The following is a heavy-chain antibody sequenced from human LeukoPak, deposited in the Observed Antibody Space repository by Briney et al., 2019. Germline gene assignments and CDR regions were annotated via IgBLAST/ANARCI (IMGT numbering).Heavy chain of an antibody. V-gene: IGHV4-4*07. CDR1: GGSITSYY. J-gene: IGHJ4*02. CDR3: ARDGFYDSSGYYYNWVFDY. Sequence: SETLSLTCTVSGGSITSYYWSWIRQPAGKGLEWIGRIYTTGSTYYNHFLKSRVTMAVDTSKNQFSLRLSSVTAADTAVYYCARDGFYDSSGYYYNWVFDYWGQGTLVTVSS. D-gene: IGHD3-22*01. CDR2: IYTTGST.